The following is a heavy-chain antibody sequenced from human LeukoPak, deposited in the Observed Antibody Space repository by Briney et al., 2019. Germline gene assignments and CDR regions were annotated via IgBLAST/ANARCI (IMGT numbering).Heavy chain of an antibody. V-gene: IGHV3-21*04. CDR1: GFTFSSYR. D-gene: IGHD2-2*01. CDR2: ISSSSSYI. CDR3: XXXFDCSSTSCSCMDV. J-gene: IGHJ6*02. Sequence: GGSLRLSCAASGFTFSSYRMTWVRQAPGKGLEWVSSISSSSSYIYYADSVKGRFTISRDNAKNSLYLQMNSLRAEYTAVYYXXXXFDCSSTSCSCMDVWGQGTTVTVS.